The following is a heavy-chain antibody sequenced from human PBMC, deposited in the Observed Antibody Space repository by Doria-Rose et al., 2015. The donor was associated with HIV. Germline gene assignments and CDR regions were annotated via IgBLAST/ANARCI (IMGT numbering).Heavy chain of an antibody. D-gene: IGHD3-10*01. V-gene: IGHV3-21*01. Sequence: QLVQSGGGLVRPGGSLRLSCATSGFTSSSHRINWVRQAPGKGLEWISSISSTSAYINYADSVSGRFTISRDTARNSLYLQMDSLRAEDTAIYYCATGVTLDYWGQGTLVTVSS. CDR1: GFTSSSHR. CDR2: ISSTSAYI. CDR3: ATGVTLDY. J-gene: IGHJ4*02.